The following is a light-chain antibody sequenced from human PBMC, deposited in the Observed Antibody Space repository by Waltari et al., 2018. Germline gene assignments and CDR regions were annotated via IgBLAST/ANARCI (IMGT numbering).Light chain of an antibody. V-gene: IGLV2-23*02. CDR3: SSYACSSKGV. J-gene: IGLJ2*01. CDR2: AVS. CDR1: SSDVGNYKR. Sequence: QSALTQPASVSGSPGQSITISCTGTSSDVGNYKRVSCYQQNPGKAPKLMLYAVSKRPSGVSDRFSGSKSGDMASLTISGLQPEDEAEYFCSSYACSSKGVFGGGTKVTVL.